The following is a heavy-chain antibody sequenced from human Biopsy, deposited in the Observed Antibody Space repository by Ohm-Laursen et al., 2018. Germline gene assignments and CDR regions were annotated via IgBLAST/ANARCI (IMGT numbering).Heavy chain of an antibody. CDR2: IYSGGDT. CDR1: GFTVYNNY. D-gene: IGHD3-16*01. Sequence: SLRLSCAASGFTVYNNYMTWVRQAPGKGLEWVSLIYSGGDTRYADSAKGRFTISRDNAKNTLYLQMNSLTAEDTAVYYCAGAMSIGADWGQGTLVTVSS. CDR3: AGAMSIGAD. J-gene: IGHJ4*02. V-gene: IGHV3-66*01.